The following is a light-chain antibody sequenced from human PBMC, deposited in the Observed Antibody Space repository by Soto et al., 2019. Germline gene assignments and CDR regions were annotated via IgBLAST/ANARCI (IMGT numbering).Light chain of an antibody. V-gene: IGKV3-20*01. J-gene: IGKJ1*01. Sequence: EIVLTQSPGTLSLSPGERATLSCRASQSVSRTYLAWYQQKPVQAPRLLIYATSSRATGIPDRFSGSGSGTDFTLTISSLQPEDFATYYCQQSYSTPLTFGQGTKVEIK. CDR2: ATS. CDR1: QSVSRTY. CDR3: QQSYSTPLT.